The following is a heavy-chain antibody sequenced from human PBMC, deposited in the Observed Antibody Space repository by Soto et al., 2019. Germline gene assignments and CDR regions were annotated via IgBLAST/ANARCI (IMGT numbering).Heavy chain of an antibody. CDR2: IKQDGSEK. Sequence: GSLRLSCAASGFTFSSYWMSWVRQAPGKGLEWVANIKQDGSEKYYVDSVKGRFTISRDNAKNSLYLQMNSLRAEDTAVYYCARVAPYYSNPTFDYWGQGTLVTVSS. J-gene: IGHJ4*02. CDR1: GFTFSSYW. V-gene: IGHV3-7*01. CDR3: ARVAPYYSNPTFDY. D-gene: IGHD4-4*01.